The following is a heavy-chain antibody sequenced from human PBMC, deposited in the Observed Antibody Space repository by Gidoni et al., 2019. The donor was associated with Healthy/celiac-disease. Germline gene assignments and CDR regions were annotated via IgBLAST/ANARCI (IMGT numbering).Heavy chain of an antibody. Sequence: EVQLVESGGGLVQPGGSLRLSCAASGFTFTSYWMSWVANIKQDGSEKYYVDSVKGRFTISRDNAKNSLYLQMNSLRAEDTAVYYCARSRVLLWFGGAGPDAFDIWGQGTMVTVSS. D-gene: IGHD3-10*01. CDR3: ARSRVLLWFGGAGPDAFDI. CDR1: GFTFTSYW. J-gene: IGHJ3*02. V-gene: IGHV3-7*03. CDR2: IKQDGSEK.